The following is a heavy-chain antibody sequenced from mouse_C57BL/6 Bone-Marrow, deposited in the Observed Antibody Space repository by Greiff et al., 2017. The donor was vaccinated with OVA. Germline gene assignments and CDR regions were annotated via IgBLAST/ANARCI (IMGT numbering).Heavy chain of an antibody. D-gene: IGHD1-1*01. CDR1: GFTFNTYA. CDR3: VSEDYYGSSYQFAY. J-gene: IGHJ3*01. V-gene: IGHV10-3*01. CDR2: IRSKSSNYAT. Sequence: EVMLVESGGGLVQPKGSLKLSCAASGFTFNTYAMHWVRQAPGKGLEWVARIRSKSSNYATYYADSVKDRFTISRDDSQSMLYLQMNNLKTEDTAMYYCVSEDYYGSSYQFAYWGQGTLVTVSA.